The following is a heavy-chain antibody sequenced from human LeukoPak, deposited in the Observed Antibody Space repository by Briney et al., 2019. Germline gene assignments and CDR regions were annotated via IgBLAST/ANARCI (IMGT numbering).Heavy chain of an antibody. Sequence: PSETLSLTCTVSGGSISSYYGSWIRQPPGKGLEWIGYIYYSGSTNYNPSLKSRVTISVDTSKNQFSLKLSSVTAADTAVYYCARATVRGVIIGSDAFDIWGQGTMVTVSS. CDR3: ARATVRGVIIGSDAFDI. D-gene: IGHD3-10*01. J-gene: IGHJ3*02. V-gene: IGHV4-59*01. CDR2: IYYSGST. CDR1: GGSISSYY.